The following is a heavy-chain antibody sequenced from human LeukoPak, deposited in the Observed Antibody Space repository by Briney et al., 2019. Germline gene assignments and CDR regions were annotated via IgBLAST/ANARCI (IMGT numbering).Heavy chain of an antibody. CDR3: AKVPLGSGSYYNDFDY. Sequence: GGSLRLSGAASGFTFSSYAMSWVRQAPGKGLEWVSAISGSGGSTYYADSVKGRFTISRDNSKNTLYLQMNSLRAEDTAVYYCAKVPLGSGSYYNDFDYWGQGTLVTVSS. CDR2: ISGSGGST. CDR1: GFTFSSYA. J-gene: IGHJ4*02. V-gene: IGHV3-23*01. D-gene: IGHD3-10*01.